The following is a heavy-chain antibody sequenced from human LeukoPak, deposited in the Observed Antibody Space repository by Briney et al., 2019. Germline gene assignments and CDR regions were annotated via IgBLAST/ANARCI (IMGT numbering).Heavy chain of an antibody. CDR2: IIPILGIA. CDR1: GGTFSSYA. CDR3: ARHAEPVLRYFDWFKGGWFDP. D-gene: IGHD3-9*01. V-gene: IGHV1-69*04. Sequence: SVKVSCKASGGTFSSYAISWVRQAPGQGLEWMGRIIPILGIANYAQKFQGRVTITADKSTSTAYMELSSLRSEDTAVYYCARHAEPVLRYFDWFKGGWFDPWGQGTLVTVSS. J-gene: IGHJ5*02.